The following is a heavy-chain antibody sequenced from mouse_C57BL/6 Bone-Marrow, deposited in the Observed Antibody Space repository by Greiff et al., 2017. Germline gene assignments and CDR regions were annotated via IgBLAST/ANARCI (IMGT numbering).Heavy chain of an antibody. V-gene: IGHV1-81*01. CDR1: GYTFTSYG. Sequence: QVQLLQSGAELARPGASVKLSCKASGYTFTSYGISWVKQRTGQGLEWIGEIYPRSGNTYYNEKFKGKATLTADKSSSTAYMELRSLTSEDSAVYFCARWDGYCSFAIWGQGTLVTVSA. CDR3: ARWDGYCSFAI. D-gene: IGHD2-3*01. CDR2: IYPRSGNT. J-gene: IGHJ3*01.